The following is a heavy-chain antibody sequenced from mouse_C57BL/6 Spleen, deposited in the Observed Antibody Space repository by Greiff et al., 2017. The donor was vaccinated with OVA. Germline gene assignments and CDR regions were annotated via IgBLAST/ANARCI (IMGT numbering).Heavy chain of an antibody. V-gene: IGHV1-5*01. Sequence: VQVVESGTVLARPGASVKMSCKTSGYTFTSYWMHWVKQRPGQGLEWIGAIYPGNSDTSYNQKFKGKAKLTAVTSASTAYMELSSLTNEDSAVYYCTREDYYGSSYPPCDDWGQGTTLTVSS. CDR3: TREDYYGSSYPPCDD. CDR1: GYTFTSYW. CDR2: IYPGNSDT. D-gene: IGHD1-1*01. J-gene: IGHJ2*01.